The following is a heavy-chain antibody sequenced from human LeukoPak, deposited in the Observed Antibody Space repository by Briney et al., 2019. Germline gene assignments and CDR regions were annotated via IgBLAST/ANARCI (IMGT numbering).Heavy chain of an antibody. D-gene: IGHD3-3*01. Sequence: ASVKVSCKASGYTFTSYYMHWVRQAPGQGLEWMGIINPSGGSTSYAQKFQGRVTMTRDTSTSTVYMELSSLRSEDTAVYYCARASSDDLWSGYYNFFDYWGQGTLVTVSS. CDR2: INPSGGST. J-gene: IGHJ4*02. V-gene: IGHV1-46*01. CDR1: GYTFTSYY. CDR3: ARASSDDLWSGYYNFFDY.